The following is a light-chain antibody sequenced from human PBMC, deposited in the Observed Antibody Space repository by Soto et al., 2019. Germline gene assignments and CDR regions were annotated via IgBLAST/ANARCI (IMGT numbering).Light chain of an antibody. V-gene: IGKV1-39*01. CDR1: QSLNRW. J-gene: IGKJ4*01. Sequence: EIEMSQSPSSLSASVGDRVTITCRASQSLNRWLAWYQQKPGKAPELLIYAASYLGNGVPSRFSGSGSGTYFTLTISSLQPEDLATYYCPQSYTTPLTFGGGTKVDI. CDR2: AAS. CDR3: PQSYTTPLT.